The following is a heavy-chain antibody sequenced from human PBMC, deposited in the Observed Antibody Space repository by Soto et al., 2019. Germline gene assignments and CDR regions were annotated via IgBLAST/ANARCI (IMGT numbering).Heavy chain of an antibody. CDR2: ISAYNGNT. V-gene: IGHV1-18*01. J-gene: IGHJ4*02. D-gene: IGHD3-3*01. CDR3: ARDTIMSYYDFWSGSPPMGY. Sequence: EASVKVSCKASGYTFTSYGISWVRQAPGQGLEWMGWISAYNGNTNYAQKLQGRVTMTTDTSTSTAYMELRSLRSDDTAVYYCARDTIMSYYDFWSGSPPMGYWGQGTLVTVSS. CDR1: GYTFTSYG.